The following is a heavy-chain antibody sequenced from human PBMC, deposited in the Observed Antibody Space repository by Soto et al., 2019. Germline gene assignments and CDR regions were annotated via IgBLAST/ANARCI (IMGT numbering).Heavy chain of an antibody. D-gene: IGHD3-3*01. CDR1: GGSFSGFY. V-gene: IGHV4-34*01. CDR2: INHSGST. J-gene: IGHJ6*02. CDR3: ARLRFLEWLYYYYGMDV. Sequence: SETLSLTSAVYGGSFSGFYWSWIRQPPGKGLEWIGEINHSGSTNYNPSLKSRVTISVDTSKNQFSLKLSSVTAADTAVYYCARLRFLEWLYYYYGMDVWGQGTTVTVSS.